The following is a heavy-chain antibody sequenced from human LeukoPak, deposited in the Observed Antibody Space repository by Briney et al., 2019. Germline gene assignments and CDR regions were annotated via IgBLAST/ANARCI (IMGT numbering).Heavy chain of an antibody. D-gene: IGHD6-6*01. V-gene: IGHV3-15*01. J-gene: IGHJ4*02. Sequence: GTSLRLSCAASGFTFSSAWMSWVRQAPGQGLEWVGRVKSKIDGETTDYAAPVKGRFTISRDDSENTLYLQMNSLKTEDTAVYYCTSDVPISMAHSFDYWGQGTLVTVSS. CDR2: VKSKIDGETT. CDR3: TSDVPISMAHSFDY. CDR1: GFTFSSAW.